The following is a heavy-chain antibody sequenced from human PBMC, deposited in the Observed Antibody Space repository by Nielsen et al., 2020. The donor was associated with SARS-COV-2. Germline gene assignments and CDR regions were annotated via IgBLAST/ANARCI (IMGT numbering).Heavy chain of an antibody. J-gene: IGHJ6*02. V-gene: IGHV3-23*01. Sequence: GGSLRLSCAASGFTFSNYAMSWVRQAPGKGLEWVSGINGSGGATYYPDSVKGRFTISRDNAKNSLYLQMNSLRAEDTAVYYCARDIVARYYYYGMDVWGQGTTVTVSS. D-gene: IGHD5-12*01. CDR2: INGSGGAT. CDR1: GFTFSNYA. CDR3: ARDIVARYYYYGMDV.